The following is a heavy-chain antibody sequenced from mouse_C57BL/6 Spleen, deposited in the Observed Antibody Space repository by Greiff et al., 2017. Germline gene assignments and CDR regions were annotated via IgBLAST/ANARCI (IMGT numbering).Heavy chain of an antibody. V-gene: IGHV1-74*01. CDR2: IHPTDSDT. CDR3: AMEYDVGREAMDY. CDR1: GYTFTSYW. Sequence: QVQLQQPGAELVKPGASVKVSCKASGYTFTSYWMHWVKQRPGQGLEWIGMIHPTDSDTNYNQKFKGKATLTVDKSSSAAYMQLSSLTSEDSAVYYCAMEYDVGREAMDYWGQGTSVTVSS. D-gene: IGHD2-14*01. J-gene: IGHJ4*01.